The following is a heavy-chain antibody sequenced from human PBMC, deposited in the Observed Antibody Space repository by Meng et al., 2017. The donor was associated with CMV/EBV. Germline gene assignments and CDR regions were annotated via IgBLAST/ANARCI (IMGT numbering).Heavy chain of an antibody. CDR2: IYYSGST. CDR3: ARTGEYPTFDY. V-gene: IGHV4-30-4*08. Sequence: QVQRKQSDPGLVKPSQTLSLTCTVSGGSISSGDYYWSWIRQPPGKGLEWIGYIYYSGSTYYNPSLKSRVTISVDTSKNQFSLKLSSVAAADTAVYYCARTGEYPTFDYWGQGTLVTVSS. J-gene: IGHJ4*02. CDR1: GGSISSGDYY. D-gene: IGHD2/OR15-2a*01.